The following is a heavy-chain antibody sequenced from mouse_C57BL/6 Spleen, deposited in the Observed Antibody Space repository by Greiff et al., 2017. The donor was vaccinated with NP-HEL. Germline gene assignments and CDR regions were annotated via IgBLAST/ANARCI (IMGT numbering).Heavy chain of an antibody. CDR1: GYTFTDYY. V-gene: IGHV1-76*01. J-gene: IGHJ4*01. CDR3: ARNGITFYAMDY. CDR2: IYPGSGNT. D-gene: IGHD2-4*01. Sequence: QVQLKQSGAELVRPGASVKLSCKASGYTFTDYYINWVKQRPGQGLEWIARIYPGSGNTYYNEKFKGKATLTAEKSSSTAYMQLSSLTSEDSAVYFCARNGITFYAMDYWGQGTSVTVSS.